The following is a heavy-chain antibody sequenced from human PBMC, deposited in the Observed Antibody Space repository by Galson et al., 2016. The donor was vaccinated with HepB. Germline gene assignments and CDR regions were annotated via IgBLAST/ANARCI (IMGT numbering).Heavy chain of an antibody. Sequence: PALVKPTQTLTLTCTFSGFSLSTSGVAVGWIRQPPGKALEWLAVIYWDDDKRHSPFLRSRLTITKDTSKNQVVLTMTNMYPLDTATYYCARAIIAVTGFDFDCWGQGTLVTVSS. CDR3: ARAIIAVTGFDFDC. CDR2: IYWDDDK. V-gene: IGHV2-5*02. D-gene: IGHD6-19*01. J-gene: IGHJ4*02. CDR1: GFSLSTSGVA.